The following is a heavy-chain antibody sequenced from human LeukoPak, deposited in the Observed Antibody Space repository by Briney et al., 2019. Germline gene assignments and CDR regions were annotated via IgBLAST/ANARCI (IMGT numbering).Heavy chain of an antibody. CDR1: GYSISSGYY. CDR3: AAVLLWFGELSDDAFDI. Sequence: SETLSLTCTVSGYSISSGYYWGWIRQPPGKGLEWIGSIYHSGSTYYNPSLKSRVTISVDTSKNQFSLKLSSVTAADTSVYYCAAVLLWFGELSDDAFDIWRQGTMVTVSS. CDR2: IYHSGST. V-gene: IGHV4-38-2*02. J-gene: IGHJ3*02. D-gene: IGHD3-10*01.